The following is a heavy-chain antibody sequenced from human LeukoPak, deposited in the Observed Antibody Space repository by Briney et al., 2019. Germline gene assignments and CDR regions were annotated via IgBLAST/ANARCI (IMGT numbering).Heavy chain of an antibody. CDR2: IYPVDSDT. CDR3: ARHGSYYYDSSGYSDP. Sequence: GESLKISCKGSGYRFTSYWIGWVRQMPGKGLEWMGIIYPVDSDTRNSPSFQGQVTISADKSISTACLQWSSLKASDTAMYYCARHGSYYYDSSGYSDPWGQGCLVTV. D-gene: IGHD3-22*01. V-gene: IGHV5-51*01. CDR1: GYRFTSYW. J-gene: IGHJ5*02.